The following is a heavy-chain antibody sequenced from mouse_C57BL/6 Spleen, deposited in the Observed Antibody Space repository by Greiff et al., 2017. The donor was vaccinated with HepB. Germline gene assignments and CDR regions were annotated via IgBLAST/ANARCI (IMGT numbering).Heavy chain of an antibody. J-gene: IGHJ2*01. V-gene: IGHV1-64*01. Sequence: QVQLQQPGAELVKPGASVKLSCKASGYTFTSYWMHWVKQRPGQGLEWIGMIHPNSGSTNYNEKFKSKATLTVDKSSSTAYMQLSSLTSEDSAVYYCARSNYYGRPDYWGQGTTLTVSS. CDR1: GYTFTSYW. D-gene: IGHD1-1*01. CDR2: IHPNSGST. CDR3: ARSNYYGRPDY.